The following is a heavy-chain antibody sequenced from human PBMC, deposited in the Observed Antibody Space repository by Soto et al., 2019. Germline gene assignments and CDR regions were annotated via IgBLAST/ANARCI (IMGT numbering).Heavy chain of an antibody. Sequence: ASVKVSCKASGYTFTGYYMHWVRQAPGQGLEWMGWINPNSGGTNYAQKFQGRVTMTRDTSISTAYMELSRLRSDDTAVYYCALRPSSGWSSFDYWRQGTLVTVSS. CDR1: GYTFTGYY. CDR2: INPNSGGT. V-gene: IGHV1-2*02. J-gene: IGHJ4*02. CDR3: ALRPSSGWSSFDY. D-gene: IGHD6-19*01.